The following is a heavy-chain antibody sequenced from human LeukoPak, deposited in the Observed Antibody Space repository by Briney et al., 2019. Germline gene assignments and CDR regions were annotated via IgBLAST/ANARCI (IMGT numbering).Heavy chain of an antibody. D-gene: IGHD3-22*01. J-gene: IGHJ4*02. Sequence: GRSLRLSCAASGFTFCSYGMHWVRQAPGKGLEWVAVIWYDGSNKYYADSVKGRFTISRDNSKNTLYLQMNSLRAEDTAVYYCARSYYYDSSGLGTIDYWGQGTLVTVSS. CDR3: ARSYYYDSSGLGTIDY. V-gene: IGHV3-33*01. CDR2: IWYDGSNK. CDR1: GFTFCSYG.